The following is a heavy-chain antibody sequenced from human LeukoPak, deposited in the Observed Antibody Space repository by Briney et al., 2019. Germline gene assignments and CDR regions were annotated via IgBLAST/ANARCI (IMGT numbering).Heavy chain of an antibody. CDR3: ARDWDGDPDY. D-gene: IGHD5-24*01. J-gene: IGHJ4*02. CDR2: IYSGGST. Sequence: GGSLRLSCAASGFTVSSSYMSWVRQAPGKGLEWVSVIYSGGSTYYADSVKGRFTISRDNSKNTLYLQMNSLRAEDTAVYYCARDWDGDPDYWGQGTLVTVSS. CDR1: GFTVSSSY. V-gene: IGHV3-53*05.